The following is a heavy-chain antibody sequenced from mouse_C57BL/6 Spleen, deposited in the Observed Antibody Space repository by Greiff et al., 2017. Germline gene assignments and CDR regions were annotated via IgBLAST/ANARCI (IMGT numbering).Heavy chain of an antibody. J-gene: IGHJ1*03. CDR1: GYTFTSYW. Sequence: QVQLQQPGAELVKPGASVKLSCKASGYTFTSYWMHWVKQRPGQGLEWIGLIHPNSGSTNYNEKFKSKATLTADKSSSTAYMQLSSPTSEGSAVYYCARGYYGSSYGRYIGVWGTGTTVTVSS. CDR2: IHPNSGST. D-gene: IGHD1-1*01. V-gene: IGHV1-64*01. CDR3: ARGYYGSSYGRYIGV.